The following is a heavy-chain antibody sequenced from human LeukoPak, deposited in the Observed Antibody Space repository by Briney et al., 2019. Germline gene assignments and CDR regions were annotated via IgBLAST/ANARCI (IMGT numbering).Heavy chain of an antibody. V-gene: IGHV3-21*01. CDR2: ISSSSSYI. Sequence: GGSLRLSCVDSGVTFSTYSMNWVRQAPGKGLEWVSSISSSSSYIYYGDSVKGRFTISRDNAKNSLYLQMNSLRAEDTAVYYCARDGAVTNGRYFDYWGQGTLVTVSS. J-gene: IGHJ4*02. CDR1: GVTFSTYS. CDR3: ARDGAVTNGRYFDY. D-gene: IGHD4-17*01.